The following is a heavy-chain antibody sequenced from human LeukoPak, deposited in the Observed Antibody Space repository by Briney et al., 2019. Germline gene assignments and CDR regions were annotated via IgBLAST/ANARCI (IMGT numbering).Heavy chain of an antibody. CDR3: AKDHDYYASGPI. Sequence: GGSLRLSCAASGFTVSGNFMSWVRQAPEKGLEWVSVMYSDGSTYYADSVKGRFTISRDNSKNTVYLQMNSLRVEDTAIYYCAKDHDYYASGPIWGQGTMVTVSS. CDR2: MYSDGST. CDR1: GFTVSGNF. D-gene: IGHD3-10*01. J-gene: IGHJ3*02. V-gene: IGHV3-53*01.